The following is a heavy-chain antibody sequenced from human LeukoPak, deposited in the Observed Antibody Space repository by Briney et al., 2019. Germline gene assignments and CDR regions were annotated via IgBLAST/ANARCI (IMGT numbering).Heavy chain of an antibody. J-gene: IGHJ6*02. D-gene: IGHD4-23*01. Sequence: GRSLRLSCAASGFTFSSYAMHWVRQAPGKGLEWVAVISYDGSNKYYADSVKGRFTISRDNSKNTLYLQMNSLRAEDTAVYYCARVGGGYGGMKDYYYYGMDVWGQGTTVTVSS. CDR2: ISYDGSNK. V-gene: IGHV3-30*04. CDR3: ARVGGGYGGMKDYYYYGMDV. CDR1: GFTFSSYA.